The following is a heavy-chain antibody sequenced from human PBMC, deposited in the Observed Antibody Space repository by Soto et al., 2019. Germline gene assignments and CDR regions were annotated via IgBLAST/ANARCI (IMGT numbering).Heavy chain of an antibody. J-gene: IGHJ4*02. V-gene: IGHV3-30*18. Sequence: PGGSLRLSCAASGFTFSSYGMHWVRQAPGKGLEWVAVISYDGSNKYYADSVKGRFTISRDNSKNTLYLQMNSLRAEDTAVYYCAKFTSVAGPTNDYWGREPLVTVSS. CDR2: ISYDGSNK. D-gene: IGHD6-19*01. CDR1: GFTFSSYG. CDR3: AKFTSVAGPTNDY.